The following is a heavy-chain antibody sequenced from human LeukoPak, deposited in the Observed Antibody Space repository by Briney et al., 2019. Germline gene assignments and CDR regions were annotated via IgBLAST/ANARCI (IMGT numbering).Heavy chain of an antibody. V-gene: IGHV3-30*18. D-gene: IGHD3-10*01. Sequence: TGGSLRLSCAASGFSFSDYGMHWVRQAPEKGLEWVAVISYDGSNQYYADSVKGRFAISRDNSKNTLYLQMNSLRAEDTAVYYCAKDFYYGSGSYIYYYYGMDVWGQGTTVTVSS. J-gene: IGHJ6*02. CDR1: GFSFSDYG. CDR3: AKDFYYGSGSYIYYYYGMDV. CDR2: ISYDGSNQ.